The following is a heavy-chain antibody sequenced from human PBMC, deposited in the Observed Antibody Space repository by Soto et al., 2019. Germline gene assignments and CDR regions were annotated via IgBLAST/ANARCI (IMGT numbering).Heavy chain of an antibody. CDR2: IWYDGSNK. V-gene: IGHV3-33*01. J-gene: IGHJ4*02. D-gene: IGHD2-15*01. CDR1: GFTFSSYG. CDR3: ARDRARRCSGGSCYDFDY. Sequence: GGSLRLSCAASGFTFSSYGMHWVRQAPGKGLEWVAVIWYDGSNKYYADSVKGRFTISRDNSKNTLYLQMNSLRAEDTAVYYCARDRARRCSGGSCYDFDYWGQGTLVTVS.